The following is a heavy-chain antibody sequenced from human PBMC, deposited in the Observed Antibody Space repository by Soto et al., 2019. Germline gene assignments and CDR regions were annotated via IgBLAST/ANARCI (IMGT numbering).Heavy chain of an antibody. V-gene: IGHV3-23*01. CDR3: AKDYGSSPYFLEY. CDR2: ISGNGANT. D-gene: IGHD6-19*01. CDR1: GFTFINYA. Sequence: GGSLRLSCAASGFTFINYAMSWVRQAPGEGLEWVSTISGNGANTHYADSVKGRFSISRDNSKNTLYIQMNSLRAEDTAVYYCAKDYGSSPYFLEYWGQGALVTV. J-gene: IGHJ4*02.